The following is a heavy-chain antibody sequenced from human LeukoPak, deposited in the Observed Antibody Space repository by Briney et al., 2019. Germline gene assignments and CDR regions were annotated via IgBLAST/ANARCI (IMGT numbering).Heavy chain of an antibody. CDR1: GGSISSYY. CDR3: AREDSMVRGVITGAPFDP. D-gene: IGHD3-10*01. J-gene: IGHJ5*02. Sequence: SETLSLTCTVSGGSISSYYWSWLRQPAGKGLEWIGRIYTSGSTNYNPSLKSRVTMSVDTSKNQFSLKLSSVTAADTAVYYCAREDSMVRGVITGAPFDPWGQGTLVTVSS. V-gene: IGHV4-4*07. CDR2: IYTSGST.